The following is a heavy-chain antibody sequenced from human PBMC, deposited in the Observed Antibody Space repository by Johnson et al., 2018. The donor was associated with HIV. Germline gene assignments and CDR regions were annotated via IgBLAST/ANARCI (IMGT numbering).Heavy chain of an antibody. CDR1: GFTLSNYG. J-gene: IGHJ3*02. CDR3: AKGRKWNDVGNDALDI. Sequence: VQLVESGGGVVQPGRSLRLSCATSGFTLSNYGIHWVRQAPGKGLEWVAVISYDGRIPSHADSVKGRFTISRDNSKSTVFLQMSNLRPEDTAVYYCAKGRKWNDVGNDALDIWGQGTLVTVSS. D-gene: IGHD1-1*01. V-gene: IGHV3-30*18. CDR2: ISYDGRIP.